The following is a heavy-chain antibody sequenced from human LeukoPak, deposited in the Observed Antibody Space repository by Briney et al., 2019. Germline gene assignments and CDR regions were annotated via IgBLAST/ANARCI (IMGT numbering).Heavy chain of an antibody. J-gene: IGHJ6*04. CDR3: ARDLGSSTRLMDV. V-gene: IGHV1-2*02. D-gene: IGHD2-2*01. CDR2: INPNNGGK. CDR1: GYTFTDYY. Sequence: ASVKVSCKASGYTFTDYYMHWARQAPGQGLEWMGWINPNNGGKKYAQKFQGRVTMTRDTSISAAYMELSRLRSDDTAVYYCARDLGSSTRLMDVWGKGTTVTVSS.